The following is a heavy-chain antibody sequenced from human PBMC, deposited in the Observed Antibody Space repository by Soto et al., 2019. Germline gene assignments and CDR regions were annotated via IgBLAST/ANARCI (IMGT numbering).Heavy chain of an antibody. J-gene: IGHJ6*02. CDR1: GFTFSTYW. CDR3: ARGWGYFDSSGFPYLYAMDV. V-gene: IGHV3-7*01. CDR2: IKEDGSEK. Sequence: GGSLRLSCAASGFTFSTYWMSWVRQAPGKGLEWVANIKEDGSEKYYVDSVEGRFTISRDNAKNSLYLQMNSLRAEDTAVYYCARGWGYFDSSGFPYLYAMDVWGQGTTVTASS. D-gene: IGHD3-22*01.